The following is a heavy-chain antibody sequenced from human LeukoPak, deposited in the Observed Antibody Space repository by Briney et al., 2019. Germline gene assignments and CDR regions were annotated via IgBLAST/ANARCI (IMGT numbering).Heavy chain of an antibody. CDR1: GVSISGYC. Sequence: SGTLSLTCTVSGVSISGYCWSWVRQPAGKGLEWIGRIFTSGSTNYNPSLKSRVTMSVDTSKNQFSLKLRSVTAADTAVYYCARAGGYSYGYPFDYWGQGTLVTVSS. D-gene: IGHD5-18*01. J-gene: IGHJ4*02. CDR2: IFTSGST. V-gene: IGHV4-4*07. CDR3: ARAGGYSYGYPFDY.